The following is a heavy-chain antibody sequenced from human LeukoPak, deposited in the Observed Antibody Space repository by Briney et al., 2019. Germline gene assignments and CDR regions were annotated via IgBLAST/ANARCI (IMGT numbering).Heavy chain of an antibody. J-gene: IGHJ4*02. V-gene: IGHV3-20*04. Sequence: TGGSLRLSCAASGFTFDDYGMSWVRQAPGKGLEWVSGVNWNGGSTGYADSVKGRFTISRDNAKNSLFLQMTSLRAEDKALYYCARGLRGYSYDFYDYWGQGTLVTVSS. CDR1: GFTFDDYG. CDR3: ARGLRGYSYDFYDY. CDR2: VNWNGGST. D-gene: IGHD5-18*01.